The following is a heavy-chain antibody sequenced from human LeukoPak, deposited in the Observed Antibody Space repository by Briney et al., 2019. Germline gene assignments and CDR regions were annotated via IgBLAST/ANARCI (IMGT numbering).Heavy chain of an antibody. CDR1: GYTFTSYG. Sequence: ASVKVSCKASGYTFTSYGISWVRQAPGQGLEWMGGFDPEDGETIYAQKFQGRVTMTEDTSTDTAYMELSSLRSEDTAVYYCATDSSGYLAFNYWGQGTLVTVSS. CDR2: FDPEDGET. V-gene: IGHV1-24*01. CDR3: ATDSSGYLAFNY. D-gene: IGHD3-22*01. J-gene: IGHJ4*02.